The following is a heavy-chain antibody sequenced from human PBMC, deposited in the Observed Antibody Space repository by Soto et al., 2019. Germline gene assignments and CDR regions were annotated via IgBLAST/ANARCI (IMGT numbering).Heavy chain of an antibody. V-gene: IGHV5-51*01. J-gene: IGHJ5*02. Sequence: PGESLKISCKGSGYSFTSYWIGRVRQMPGKGLEWMGIIYPGDSDTRYSPSFQGQVTISADKSISTAYLQWSSLKASDTAMYYCASSYYDFSSGDYNWFDPWGQGPLVTVSS. CDR2: IYPGDSDT. CDR3: ASSYYDFSSGDYNWFDP. D-gene: IGHD3-3*01. CDR1: GYSFTSYW.